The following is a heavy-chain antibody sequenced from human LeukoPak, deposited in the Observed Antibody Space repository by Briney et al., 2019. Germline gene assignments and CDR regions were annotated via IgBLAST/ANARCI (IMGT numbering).Heavy chain of an antibody. CDR3: AKVYSTGQWSAASDI. CDR1: GFTFSSYG. D-gene: IGHD2-8*02. CDR2: IWYDGSNK. V-gene: IGHV3-33*06. J-gene: IGHJ3*02. Sequence: SGGSLRLSCAASGFTFSSYGMHWVRQAPGKGLEWVAVIWYDGSNKYYIDSVKGRFTISRDNSKNTLYLQMNSLRAEDTAVYYCAKVYSTGQWSAASDIWGQGTMVTVSS.